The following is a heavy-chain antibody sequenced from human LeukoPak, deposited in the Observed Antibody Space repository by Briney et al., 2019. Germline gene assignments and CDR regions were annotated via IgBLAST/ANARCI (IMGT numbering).Heavy chain of an antibody. CDR3: ARRHCSGGNCYPRYFDL. CDR1: GGSISTYY. Sequence: SETLSLTCTVSGGSISTYYWSWIRQPPGKGLEWIGYIYYSGSTNYNPSLKSRVTISLDTSKNQFSLKLSSVTAADTAVYYCARRHCSGGNCYPRYFDLWGRGTLVIVSS. CDR2: IYYSGST. V-gene: IGHV4-59*12. D-gene: IGHD2-15*01. J-gene: IGHJ2*01.